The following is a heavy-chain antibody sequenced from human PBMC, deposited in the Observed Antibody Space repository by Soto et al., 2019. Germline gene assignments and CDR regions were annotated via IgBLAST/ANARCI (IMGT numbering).Heavy chain of an antibody. D-gene: IGHD3-22*01. CDR2: ISYDGSNK. J-gene: IGHJ4*02. Sequence: PGGSLRLSCAASGFTFSSYGMHWVRQAPGKGLEWVAVISYDGSNKYYADSVKGRFTISRDNSKNTLYLQMNSLRAEDTAVYYCAKDQYYYDSSGYYSPQYWGQGTLVTVS. CDR3: AKDQYYYDSSGYYSPQY. V-gene: IGHV3-30*18. CDR1: GFTFSSYG.